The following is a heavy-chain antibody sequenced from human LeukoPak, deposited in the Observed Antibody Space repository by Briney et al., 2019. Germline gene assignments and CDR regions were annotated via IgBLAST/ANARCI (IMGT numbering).Heavy chain of an antibody. Sequence: KSSETLSLTCTVSGGSISSYYWSWIRQPPGKGLEWIGYIYYSGSTNYNPSLKSRVTISVDTSKNQFSLKLSSVTAADTAVYYCARLGGGFSYYYYYMDVWGKGTTVTISS. CDR2: IYYSGST. V-gene: IGHV4-59*01. D-gene: IGHD4-23*01. J-gene: IGHJ6*03. CDR3: ARLGGGFSYYYYYMDV. CDR1: GGSISSYY.